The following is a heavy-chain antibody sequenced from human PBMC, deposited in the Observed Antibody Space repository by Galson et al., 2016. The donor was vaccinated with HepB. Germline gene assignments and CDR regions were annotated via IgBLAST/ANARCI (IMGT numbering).Heavy chain of an antibody. D-gene: IGHD6-19*01. CDR3: AKPHIAVAGHGGLAFNM. J-gene: IGHJ3*02. CDR1: GFTFSSYG. Sequence: SLRLSCAASGFTFSSYGMSWVRQAPGKGLEGVSGITGSGGSTYYADSVKGRFTISRDNSKNTLYLQMNSLRAEDTAVYYCAKPHIAVAGHGGLAFNMWGQVTSVTVSS. CDR2: ITGSGGST. V-gene: IGHV3-23*01.